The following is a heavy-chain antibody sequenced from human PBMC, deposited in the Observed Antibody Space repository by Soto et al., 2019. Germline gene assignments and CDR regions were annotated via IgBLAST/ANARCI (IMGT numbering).Heavy chain of an antibody. CDR1: GFVVSSNF. D-gene: IGHD1-1*01. CDR3: ARALVEEPAHPRLDAFDI. CDR2: IYSGGRT. J-gene: IGHJ3*02. V-gene: IGHV3-53*01. Sequence: PGGSLRLSCAASGFVVSSNFMIWVRQAPGQGLEWVSVIYSGGRTSYADSVKGRFTISRDHPENTLYLQMNSLRADDTAVYYCARALVEEPAHPRLDAFDIWGQGTMVTVSS.